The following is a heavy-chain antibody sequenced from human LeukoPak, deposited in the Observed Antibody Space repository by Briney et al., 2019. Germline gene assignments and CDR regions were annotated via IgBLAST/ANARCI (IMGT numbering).Heavy chain of an antibody. D-gene: IGHD1-26*01. CDR1: ELTFSTYA. Sequence: GGPLRLSFAAPELTFSTYARHWFRQAPGKGLEWVAVISYDGSNKYYADSVKGRFTISRDNSKNTLYLQMNSLRAEDTAVYYCARESGSYYFDYWGQGTLVTVSS. CDR3: ARESGSYYFDY. J-gene: IGHJ4*02. CDR2: ISYDGSNK. V-gene: IGHV3-30-3*01.